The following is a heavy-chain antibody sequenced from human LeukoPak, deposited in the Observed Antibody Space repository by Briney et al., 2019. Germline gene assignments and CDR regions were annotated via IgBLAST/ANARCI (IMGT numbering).Heavy chain of an antibody. CDR1: GFTVSSNS. Sequence: GGSLRLSCAASGFTVSSNSMSWVRQAPGKGLEWVSVLYSGGNTYYADSVKGRFTISRDNSKNTLYLQMNSLRTEDTAVYYCARDRSDGFDYWGQGTLVTVSS. J-gene: IGHJ4*02. CDR2: LYSGGNT. CDR3: ARDRSDGFDY. V-gene: IGHV3-53*01.